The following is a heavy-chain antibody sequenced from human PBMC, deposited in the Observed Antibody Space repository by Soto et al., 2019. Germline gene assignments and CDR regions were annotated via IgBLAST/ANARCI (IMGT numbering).Heavy chain of an antibody. CDR3: ARVQGGIWYRGPNWFDP. CDR2: ISSSSSYI. V-gene: IGHV3-21*01. D-gene: IGHD6-13*01. CDR1: GFTFSSYS. Sequence: GGSLRLSCAASGFTFSSYSMNWVRQAPGKGLEWVSSISSSSSYIYYADSVKGRFTISRDNAKNSLYLQMNSLRAEDTAVYYCARVQGGIWYRGPNWFDPWGQGTLVTVSS. J-gene: IGHJ5*02.